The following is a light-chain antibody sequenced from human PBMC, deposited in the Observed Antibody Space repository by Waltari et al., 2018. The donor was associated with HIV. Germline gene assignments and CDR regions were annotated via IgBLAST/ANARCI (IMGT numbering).Light chain of an antibody. Sequence: YVLTQPPSVSVVPGQTATVACIGHKIGTKDVHWYRQRPGQAPEVAVHDDNDRPSEIPVRISGSNSGDMATLRIENVESDDEAVYSCQVWDPNDDWVFGGGTKLTVL. CDR2: DDN. J-gene: IGLJ3*02. CDR3: QVWDPNDDWV. CDR1: KIGTKD. V-gene: IGLV3-21*02.